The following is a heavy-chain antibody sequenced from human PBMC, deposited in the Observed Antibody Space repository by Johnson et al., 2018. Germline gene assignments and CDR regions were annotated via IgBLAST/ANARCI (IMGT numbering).Heavy chain of an antibody. CDR3: AREGRGNSKHDAFDI. D-gene: IGHD2-15*01. Sequence: VQLVESGGGVVEPRRTMGLCCAASGFTFSSYAMPWVRQAPGKGLEWVAVISYDGSNKYYADSVKGRFTISRENSKNTLSLQMNSLRAEDTAVYYCAREGRGNSKHDAFDIWGQGTMVTVSA. CDR1: GFTFSSYA. CDR2: ISYDGSNK. J-gene: IGHJ3*02. V-gene: IGHV3-30-3*01.